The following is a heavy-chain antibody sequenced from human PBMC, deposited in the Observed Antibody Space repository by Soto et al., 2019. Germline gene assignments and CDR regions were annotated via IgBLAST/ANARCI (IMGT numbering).Heavy chain of an antibody. V-gene: IGHV3-23*01. D-gene: IGHD3-3*01. CDR2: ISGSGDTT. J-gene: IGHJ4*02. CDR1: GFIFSDYA. Sequence: EVQLLDSGGGLVQPGGSLRLSCAASGFIFSDYAMTWVRQAPGEGLKWVSSISGSGDTTYYADSVKGRFTISRDNSKNTVSLQMNSLRTEDTAVYYCAKAIRFFYFFAHWGQGTLVTVSS. CDR3: AKAIRFFYFFAH.